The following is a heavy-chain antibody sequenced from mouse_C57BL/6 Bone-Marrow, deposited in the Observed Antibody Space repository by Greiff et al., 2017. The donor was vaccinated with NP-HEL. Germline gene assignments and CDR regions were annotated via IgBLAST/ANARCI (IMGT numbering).Heavy chain of an antibody. J-gene: IGHJ1*03. CDR2: IYPRSGNT. Sequence: VKLMESGAELARPGASVKLSCKASGYTFTSYGISWVKQRTGQGLEWIGEIYPRSGNTYYNEKFKGKATLTADKSSSTAYMELRSLTSEDSAVYVCARDGGSRPWYFDVWGTGTTVTVSS. D-gene: IGHD1-1*01. CDR3: ARDGGSRPWYFDV. CDR1: GYTFTSYG. V-gene: IGHV1-81*01.